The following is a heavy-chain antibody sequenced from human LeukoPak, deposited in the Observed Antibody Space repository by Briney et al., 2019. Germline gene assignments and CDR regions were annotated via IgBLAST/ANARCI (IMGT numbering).Heavy chain of an antibody. V-gene: IGHV3-11*04. Sequence: PSGTLSLTCTVSGGSISSYYWSWIRQPPGKGLEWISYISNSGTTIYYADSVKGRFTISRDNAKNSLYLQMNSLRVEDTALYYCAKSPYSESYYGAALDIWGQGTLVTVSS. J-gene: IGHJ3*02. CDR1: GGSISSYY. D-gene: IGHD1-26*01. CDR2: ISNSGTTI. CDR3: AKSPYSESYYGAALDI.